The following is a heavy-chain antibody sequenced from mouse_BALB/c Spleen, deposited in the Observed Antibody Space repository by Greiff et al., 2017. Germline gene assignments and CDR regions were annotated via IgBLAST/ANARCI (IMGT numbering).Heavy chain of an antibody. CDR1: GFTFSSYA. V-gene: IGHV5-6-5*01. CDR2: ISSGGST. CDR3: ARPRITTGSAMDY. Sequence: EVMLVESGGGLVKPGGSLKLSCAASGFTFSSYAMSWVRQTPEKRLEWVASISSGGSTYYPDSVKGRFTISRDNARNILYLQMSSLRSEDTAMYYCARPRITTGSAMDYWGQGTSVTVSS. D-gene: IGHD2-4*01. J-gene: IGHJ4*01.